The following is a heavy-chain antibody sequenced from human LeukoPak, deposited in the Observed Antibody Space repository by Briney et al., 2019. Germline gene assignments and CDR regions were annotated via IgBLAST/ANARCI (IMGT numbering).Heavy chain of an antibody. CDR1: GYTFTGFY. Sequence: GASVKVSCKASGYTFTGFYMHWVRQAPGQGLEWMGWINPNSGGTNYAQKFQGRVTMTRDTSISTAYMELSRLRSDDTAVYYCARDYYYYYYMDVWGKGTTVTVSS. CDR3: ARDYYYYYYMDV. CDR2: INPNSGGT. J-gene: IGHJ6*03. V-gene: IGHV1-2*02.